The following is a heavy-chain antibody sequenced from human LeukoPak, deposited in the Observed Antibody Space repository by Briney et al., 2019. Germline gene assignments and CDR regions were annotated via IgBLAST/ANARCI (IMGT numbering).Heavy chain of an antibody. CDR1: GFTFSSYS. CDR2: ISSSSSYI. CDR3: ARKVPPRGYYYGMDV. J-gene: IGHJ6*02. D-gene: IGHD1-1*01. Sequence: PGGSLRLSCAASGFTFSSYSMNWVRQAPGKGLEWVSSISSSSSYIYYADSVKGRFTISRDNAKNSLYLQMNSLGAEDTAVYYCARKVPPRGYYYGMDVWGQGTTVTVSS. V-gene: IGHV3-21*01.